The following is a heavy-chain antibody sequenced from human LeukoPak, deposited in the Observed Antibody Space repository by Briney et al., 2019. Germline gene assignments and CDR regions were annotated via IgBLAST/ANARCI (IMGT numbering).Heavy chain of an antibody. V-gene: IGHV1-18*04. CDR3: ATDRLLNCRGDCYIFDY. J-gene: IGHJ4*02. CDR2: INPNSGNT. CDR1: GYTFSDYY. Sequence: ASVKVSCKTSGYTFSDYYIHWIRQAPGQGLEWVGWINPNSGNTGYAQKLQGRVTMTTDTSTSTAYMELRSLRSDDTAVYYCATDRLLNCRGDCYIFDYWGQGTVVTVSS. D-gene: IGHD2-21*02.